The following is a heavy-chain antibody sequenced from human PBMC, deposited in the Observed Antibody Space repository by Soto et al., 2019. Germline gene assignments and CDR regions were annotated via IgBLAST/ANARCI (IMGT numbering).Heavy chain of an antibody. Sequence: SSETLSLTCAVSGGSISSGDYYWSWIRQPPGKGLEWIGYIYYSGSTYYNPSLKSRVTISLDTSKIQFSLRLSSVTASDTAVYYCARALYCSSASCYPRNYYYYYGMDVWGQGTTVTVS. CDR1: GGSISSGDYY. CDR2: IYYSGST. CDR3: ARALYCSSASCYPRNYYYYYGMDV. D-gene: IGHD2-2*01. J-gene: IGHJ6*02. V-gene: IGHV4-30-4*01.